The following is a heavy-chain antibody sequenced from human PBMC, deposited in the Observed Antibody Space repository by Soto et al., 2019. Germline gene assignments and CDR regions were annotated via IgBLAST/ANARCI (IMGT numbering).Heavy chain of an antibody. Sequence: EVQLVEPGGGLVQPGGSLRLSCAASGFTFSSYWMHWVRLVPGEGLVWVSRINTDGSERNYADSVKGRFTVSRDNAKNTQYLQMNSLRVEDTAVYYCARDGEGYWGQGTLVTVSS. CDR2: INTDGSER. V-gene: IGHV3-74*01. J-gene: IGHJ4*02. D-gene: IGHD2-15*01. CDR1: GFTFSSYW. CDR3: ARDGEGY.